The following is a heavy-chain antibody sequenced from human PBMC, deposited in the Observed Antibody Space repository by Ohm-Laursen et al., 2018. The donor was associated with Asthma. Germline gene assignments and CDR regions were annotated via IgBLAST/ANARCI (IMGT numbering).Heavy chain of an antibody. CDR1: GFTFSSYG. CDR3: ARAQPVYDSSGYYNH. D-gene: IGHD3-22*01. CDR2: IWYDGSNK. V-gene: IGHV3-33*01. J-gene: IGHJ5*02. Sequence: SLRLSCTASGFTFSSYGMHWVRQAPGKGLEWVAVIWYDGSNKYYADSVKGRFTISRDNSKNTLYLQMNSLRAEDTAVYYCARAQPVYDSSGYYNHWGQGTLVTVSS.